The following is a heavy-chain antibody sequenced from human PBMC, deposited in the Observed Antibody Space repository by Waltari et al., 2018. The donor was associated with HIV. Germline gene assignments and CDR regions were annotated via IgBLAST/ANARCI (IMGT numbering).Heavy chain of an antibody. CDR3: ARDKTIVVVPAVVFDP. CDR2: IYYSGST. CDR1: GGSISSSSYY. V-gene: IGHV4-39*07. D-gene: IGHD2-2*01. Sequence: QLQLQESGPGLVKPSETLSLTCTVSGGSISSSSYYWGWIRQPPGKGLEWIGSIYYSGSTYYNPSLKSRVTISVDTSKNQFSLKLSSVTAADTAVYYCARDKTIVVVPAVVFDPWGQGTLVTVSS. J-gene: IGHJ5*02.